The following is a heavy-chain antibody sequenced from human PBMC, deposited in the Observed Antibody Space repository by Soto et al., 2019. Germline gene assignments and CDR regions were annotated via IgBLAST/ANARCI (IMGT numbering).Heavy chain of an antibody. CDR2: INPNSGGT. J-gene: IGHJ4*02. D-gene: IGHD1-26*01. CDR3: ARERVGATESTFDY. Sequence: ASVKVSRRASGSTFTVGYMHSLLQAPGQGLEWMGWINPNSGGTNYAQKFQGWVTMTRDTSISTAYMELSRLRSDDTAVYYCARERVGATESTFDYWGQGTLVTVSS. CDR1: GSTFTVGY. V-gene: IGHV1-2*04.